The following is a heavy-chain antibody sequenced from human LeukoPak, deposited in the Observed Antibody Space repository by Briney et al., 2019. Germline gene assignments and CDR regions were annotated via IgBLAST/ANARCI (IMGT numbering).Heavy chain of an antibody. CDR2: ISSSGSTI. D-gene: IGHD3-22*01. CDR1: GFTFSDYY. V-gene: IGHV3-11*01. CDR3: ARDSPGWYYYDSSYSHPLDY. Sequence: PGGSLRLSCAASGFTFSDYYMSWIRQAPGKGLEWVSYISSSGSTIYYADSVKGRFTISRDNAKNSLYLQMNSLRAEDTAVYYCARDSPGWYYYDSSYSHPLDYWGQGTLVTVSS. J-gene: IGHJ4*02.